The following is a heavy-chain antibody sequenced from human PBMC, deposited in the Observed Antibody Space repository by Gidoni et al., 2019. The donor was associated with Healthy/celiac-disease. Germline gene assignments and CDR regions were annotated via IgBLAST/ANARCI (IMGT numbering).Heavy chain of an antibody. D-gene: IGHD2-2*01. CDR1: GGSFSGYY. J-gene: IGHJ4*02. V-gene: IGHV4-34*01. CDR2: INHSGST. CDR3: ARGFVPAAVYDY. Sequence: QVQLQQWGAGLLKPSETLSLTCAVYGGSFSGYYWSWIRQPPGKGLEWIGEINHSGSTNYNPSLQSRVTISVDTSKNHFSLKLSSVTAADTAVYYCARGFVPAAVYDYWGQGTLVTVSS.